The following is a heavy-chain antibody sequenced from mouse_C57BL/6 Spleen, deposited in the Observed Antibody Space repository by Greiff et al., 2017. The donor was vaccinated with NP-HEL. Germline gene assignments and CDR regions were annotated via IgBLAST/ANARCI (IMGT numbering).Heavy chain of an antibody. CDR2: IHPNSGST. V-gene: IGHV1-64*01. Sequence: QVQLQQPGAELVKPGASVKLSCKASGYTFTSYWMHWVKQRPGQGLEWIGMIHPNSGSTNYNEKFKSKATLTVDKSSSTAYMQLSSLTSEDSAVYYCARRDSSGYVDYWGQSTTLTVSS. D-gene: IGHD3-2*02. CDR3: ARRDSSGYVDY. CDR1: GYTFTSYW. J-gene: IGHJ2*01.